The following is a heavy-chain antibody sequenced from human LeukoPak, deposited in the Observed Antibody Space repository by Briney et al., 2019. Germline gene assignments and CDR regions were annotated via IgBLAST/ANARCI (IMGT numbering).Heavy chain of an antibody. D-gene: IGHD3-22*01. CDR3: AREGEYYDSSGYYWRKFDY. V-gene: IGHV4-59*01. Sequence: SETLSLTCTVSGGSISSYYWSWIRQPPGKGLEWIGYIYYSGSTNYNPSLESRVTISVDTSKNQFSLKLSSVTAADTAVYYCAREGEYYDSSGYYWRKFDYWGQGTLVTVSS. CDR2: IYYSGST. CDR1: GGSISSYY. J-gene: IGHJ4*02.